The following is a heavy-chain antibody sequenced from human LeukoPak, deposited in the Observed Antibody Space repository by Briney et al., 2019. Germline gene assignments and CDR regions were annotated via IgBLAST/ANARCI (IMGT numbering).Heavy chain of an antibody. Sequence: SETKSLTCTVSGGSISSSSYYWSWIRQPPGKGLEWIGSIYYSGSTYYNPSLKSRVTISIDTSRNQFSMNLNSVTAADTAVYYCAKGAGPPWFDPWGQGTLVTVSS. CDR3: AKGAGPPWFDP. J-gene: IGHJ5*02. D-gene: IGHD6-19*01. CDR2: IYYSGST. V-gene: IGHV4-39*07. CDR1: GGSISSSSYY.